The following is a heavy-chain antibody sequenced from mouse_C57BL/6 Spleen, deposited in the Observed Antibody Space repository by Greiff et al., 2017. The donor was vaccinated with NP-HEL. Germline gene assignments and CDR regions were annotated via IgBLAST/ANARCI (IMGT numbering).Heavy chain of an antibody. CDR2: IWSGGST. V-gene: IGHV2-2*01. CDR3: ARNGLVAHYYAMDY. D-gene: IGHD1-1*01. CDR1: GFSLTSYG. Sequence: VKLVESGPGLVQPSQSLSITCTVSGFSLTSYGVHWVRQSPGKGLEWLGVIWSGGSTDYNAAFISRLSISKDNSKSQVFFKMNSLQADDTAIYYCARNGLVAHYYAMDYWGQGTSVTVSS. J-gene: IGHJ4*01.